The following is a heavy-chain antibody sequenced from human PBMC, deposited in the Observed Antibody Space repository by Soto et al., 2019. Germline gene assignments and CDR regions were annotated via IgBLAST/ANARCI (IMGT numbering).Heavy chain of an antibody. Sequence: GASVKVSCKASGYTFTSYDINWVRQATGQGLEWMGWMNPNSGSTGYAQKFQGRVTMTRNTSISTAYMELSSLRSEDTAVYYCAREGLVLVPTTVNSDYYYYAMDVWGQGTTVTVSS. CDR2: MNPNSGST. D-gene: IGHD2-2*01. J-gene: IGHJ6*02. V-gene: IGHV1-8*01. CDR3: AREGLVLVPTTVNSDYYYYAMDV. CDR1: GYTFTSYD.